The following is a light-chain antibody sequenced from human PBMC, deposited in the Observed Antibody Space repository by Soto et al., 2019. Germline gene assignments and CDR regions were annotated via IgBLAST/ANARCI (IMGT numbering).Light chain of an antibody. V-gene: IGKV3D-15*01. J-gene: IGKJ5*01. Sequence: RTQYPADLSVSPGARATLSCRASQTISSNLAWYQQKPGQAPKLLIYNASTRATGVPARFSGSGSGTDFTLTISSLEPDDFAVYYCQQHNIYKVTFGQGTRLEIK. CDR3: QQHNIYKVT. CDR1: QTISSN. CDR2: NAS.